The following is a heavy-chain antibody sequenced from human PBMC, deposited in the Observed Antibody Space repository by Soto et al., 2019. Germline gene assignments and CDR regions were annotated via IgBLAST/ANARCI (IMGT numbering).Heavy chain of an antibody. Sequence: PGGSLRLSCAASGFTFSNAWMNWVRQAPGKGLEWVGRIKSKTDGGTTDYAAPVKGRFTISRDDSKNTLYLQMNSLKTEDTAVYYCTTDYNEFWSGYSFTFDYWGQGTLVTVSS. D-gene: IGHD3-3*01. V-gene: IGHV3-15*07. CDR2: IKSKTDGGTT. CDR3: TTDYNEFWSGYSFTFDY. J-gene: IGHJ4*02. CDR1: GFTFSNAW.